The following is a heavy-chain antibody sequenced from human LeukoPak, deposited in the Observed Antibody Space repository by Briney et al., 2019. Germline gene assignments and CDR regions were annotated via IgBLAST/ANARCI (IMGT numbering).Heavy chain of an antibody. V-gene: IGHV1-18*01. CDR2: ISAYNGNT. J-gene: IGHJ6*03. CDR1: GYTFTSYG. Sequence: ASVKVSCKASGYTFTSYGISWVRQAPGQGLEWMGWISAYNGNTNYAQKLQGRVTMTRNTSISTAYMELSSLRSEDTAVYYCARDLSYYMDVWGKGTTVTVSS. CDR3: ARDLSYYMDV.